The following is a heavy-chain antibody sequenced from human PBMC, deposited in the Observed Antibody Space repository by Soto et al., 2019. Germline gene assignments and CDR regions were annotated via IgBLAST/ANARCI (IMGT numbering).Heavy chain of an antibody. Sequence: QVQLVQSGAEVKKPGSSVKVSCKASGGTFSSYAISWVRQAPGQGLEWMGGIIPIFGTANYAQKFQGRVTITADESTSTAYMELSSLRSEDTAVYCCARVAPHYYDSSGYYPGWGQGTMVTVSS. CDR3: ARVAPHYYDSSGYYPG. J-gene: IGHJ3*01. V-gene: IGHV1-69*01. CDR2: IIPIFGTA. CDR1: GGTFSSYA. D-gene: IGHD3-22*01.